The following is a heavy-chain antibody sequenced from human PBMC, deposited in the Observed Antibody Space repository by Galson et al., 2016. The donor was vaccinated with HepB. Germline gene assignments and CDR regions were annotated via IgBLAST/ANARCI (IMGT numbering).Heavy chain of an antibody. CDR3: ARARDYYFYSMDV. J-gene: IGHJ6*02. V-gene: IGHV1-18*01. Sequence: SVKVSCKASGYTFTTYGISWARQAPGQGLEWMGWITTVTGNTNYAQKFQGRVTMTTDTSTNTAYMELRSLRSDDTAVYYCARARDYYFYSMDVWGQGTTVTVSS. CDR2: ITTVTGNT. CDR1: GYTFTTYG.